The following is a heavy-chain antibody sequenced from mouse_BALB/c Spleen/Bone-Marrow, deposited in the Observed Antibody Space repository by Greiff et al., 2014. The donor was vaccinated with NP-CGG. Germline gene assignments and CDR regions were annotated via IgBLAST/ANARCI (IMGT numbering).Heavy chain of an antibody. D-gene: IGHD1-1*01. CDR3: TRGGGSSYVEFAY. V-gene: IGHV1-5*01. CDR1: GYTFTSYW. CDR2: IYPGNSDT. Sequence: SGTVLAMPGASVKMSCKASGYTFTSYWMHWVKQRPGQGLEWIGAIYPGNSDTSYNQKFKGKAKLTAVTSTSTAYMELSSLTNEDSAVYYCTRGGGSSYVEFAYWGQGTLVTVSA. J-gene: IGHJ3*01.